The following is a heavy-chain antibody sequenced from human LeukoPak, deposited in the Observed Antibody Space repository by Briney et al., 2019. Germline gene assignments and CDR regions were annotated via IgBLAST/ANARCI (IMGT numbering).Heavy chain of an antibody. D-gene: IGHD5-12*01. CDR3: ARHPNNAGYSGYDTGVDDAFDI. J-gene: IGHJ3*02. V-gene: IGHV5-51*01. CDR2: IYPGDSDT. CDR1: GYSFTSYW. Sequence: GESLKISCKGSGYSFTSYWIGWVRQMPGKGLEWMGIIYPGDSDTRYSPSFQGQVTISADKSISTAYLQWSSLKASDTAMYYCARHPNNAGYSGYDTGVDDAFDIWGQGTMVTVSS.